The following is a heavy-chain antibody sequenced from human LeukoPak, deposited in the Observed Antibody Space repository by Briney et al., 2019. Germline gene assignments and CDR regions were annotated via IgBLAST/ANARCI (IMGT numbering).Heavy chain of an antibody. V-gene: IGHV3-23*01. CDR3: AKRGVVIRVFLVGFHKEAFYFES. J-gene: IGHJ4*02. CDR1: GITLSNYG. D-gene: IGHD3/OR15-3a*01. CDR2: ISGSGGSI. Sequence: GGSLRPSCAVSGITLSNYGMSWVRQAPGKGLEWVAGISGSGGSIIYADSVKGRFTISRDNPKNTLYLQMNSLRAEDTAFYFCAKRGVVIRVFLVGFHKEAFYFESWGQGALVTVSS.